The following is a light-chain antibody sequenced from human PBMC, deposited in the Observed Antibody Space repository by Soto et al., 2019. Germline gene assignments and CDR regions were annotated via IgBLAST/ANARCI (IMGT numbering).Light chain of an antibody. CDR3: QQYNSYPWT. V-gene: IGKV1-5*03. J-gene: IGKJ1*01. Sequence: IQMTQSPSTLSASVGDRVTFTCRASQTISTWLAWYQQKPGEAPKLLIYKASTLEVGVPSRFSASGSGTEFTLTINTLQPADFATYYCQQYNSYPWTFGQETKV. CDR2: KAS. CDR1: QTISTW.